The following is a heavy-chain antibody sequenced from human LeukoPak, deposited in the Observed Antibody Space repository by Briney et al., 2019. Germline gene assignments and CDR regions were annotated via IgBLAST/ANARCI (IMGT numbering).Heavy chain of an antibody. CDR2: IGGSDGRT. Sequence: GGSLRLSCAASGFTFSTYAMSWVRQAPGKGLEWVSLIGGSDGRTRYADSVKGRFTISRDNSKNTLYLEMDSLRAEDTAVYYCAKDSSSYDWGYMDVWGKGTTVTISS. CDR3: AKDSSSYDWGYMDV. CDR1: GFTFSTYA. D-gene: IGHD3-22*01. J-gene: IGHJ6*03. V-gene: IGHV3-23*01.